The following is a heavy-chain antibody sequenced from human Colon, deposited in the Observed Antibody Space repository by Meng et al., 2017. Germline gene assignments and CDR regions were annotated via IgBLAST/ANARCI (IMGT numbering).Heavy chain of an antibody. D-gene: IGHD1-26*01. CDR1: GFTSSSYA. J-gene: IGHJ6*02. CDR2: ISYDGNNK. V-gene: IGHV3-30*04. CDR3: ARSVGPTWFYGMDV. Sequence: GESLKISCAASGFTSSSYAMHWVRQAPGKGLEWVAVISYDGNNKFYADSMKGRFTISRDKSKNTMYLQMDSLRGEDTAVYYCARSVGPTWFYGMDVWGQGTTVTVSS.